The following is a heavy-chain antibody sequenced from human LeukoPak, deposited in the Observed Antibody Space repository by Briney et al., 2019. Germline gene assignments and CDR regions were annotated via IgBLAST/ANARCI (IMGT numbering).Heavy chain of an antibody. D-gene: IGHD5-24*01. Sequence: SETLSLTCTVSGGSISSSSYYWGWIRQPPGKGLEWIGSIYYSGSTYYNPSLKSRVTISVDTSKSQFSLKLSSVTAADTAVYYCARHDGYNYYFDYWGQGTLVTVSS. CDR1: GGSISSSSYY. CDR3: ARHDGYNYYFDY. J-gene: IGHJ4*02. CDR2: IYYSGST. V-gene: IGHV4-39*01.